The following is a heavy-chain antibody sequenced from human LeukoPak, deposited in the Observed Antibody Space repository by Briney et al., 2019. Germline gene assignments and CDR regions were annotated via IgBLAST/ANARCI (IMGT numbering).Heavy chain of an antibody. CDR1: GFTFSSYS. CDR3: ASHENFGVVNI. D-gene: IGHD3-3*01. J-gene: IGHJ4*02. Sequence: GGSLRLSCAASGFTFSSYSMNWVRQAPGKGLEWVSSISSSSSYIYYADSVKGRFTISRDNAKNSLYLQMNSLRAEDTAVYYCASHENFGVVNIWGQGTLVTVSS. CDR2: ISSSSSYI. V-gene: IGHV3-21*01.